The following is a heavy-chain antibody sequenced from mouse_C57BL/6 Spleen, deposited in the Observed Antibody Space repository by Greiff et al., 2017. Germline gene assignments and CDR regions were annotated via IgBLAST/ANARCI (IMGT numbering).Heavy chain of an antibody. CDR1: GFTFSSYA. CDR2: ISSGGDYI. D-gene: IGHD2-4*01. J-gene: IGHJ4*01. V-gene: IGHV5-9-1*02. Sequence: EVKLVESGEGLVKPGGSLKLSCAASGFTFSSYAMSWVRQTPEKRLEWVAYISSGGDYIYYADTVKGRFTISRDNARNTLYLQMSSLKSEDTAMYYCTRIYDYDSAMDYWGQGTSVTVSS. CDR3: TRIYDYDSAMDY.